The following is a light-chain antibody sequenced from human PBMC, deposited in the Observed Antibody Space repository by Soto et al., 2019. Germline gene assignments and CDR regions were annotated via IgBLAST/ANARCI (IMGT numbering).Light chain of an antibody. V-gene: IGLV2-11*01. Sequence: QSALTQPRSASGSPGQSVTISCTGTSSDVGGYNYVSWYQQHPGKAPKLMIYDVSKWPSGVPDRFSGSKSGNTASLTISGLQAEDEADYYCCSYAGNSLWVFGGGTKLTVL. CDR2: DVS. CDR3: CSYAGNSLWV. J-gene: IGLJ3*02. CDR1: SSDVGGYNY.